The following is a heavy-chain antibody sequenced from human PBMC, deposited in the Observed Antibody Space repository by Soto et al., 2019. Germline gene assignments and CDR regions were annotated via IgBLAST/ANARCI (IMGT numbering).Heavy chain of an antibody. Sequence: VASVKVSCKASGYTFTSYAMHWVRQAPGQRLEWMGWINGGNGNTKYSQKFQGRVTITRDTSASTAYMEVSSLRSEDTAVYYCARDASTTYYGMDVWGQGTTVTVSS. J-gene: IGHJ6*02. CDR3: ARDASTTYYGMDV. D-gene: IGHD4-17*01. CDR2: INGGNGNT. CDR1: GYTFTSYA. V-gene: IGHV1-3*01.